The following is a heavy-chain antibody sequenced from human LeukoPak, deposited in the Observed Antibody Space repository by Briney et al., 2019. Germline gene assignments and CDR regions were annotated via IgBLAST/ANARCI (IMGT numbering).Heavy chain of an antibody. CDR2: INPNSGGT. V-gene: IGHV1-2*02. CDR1: GYTFTGYY. Sequence: GASVKVSCKASGYTFTGYYMHWVRQAPGQGLEWMGWINPNSGGTNYAQKFQGRVTMTRDTSISTAYMELSRLRSDDTAVYYCATDIEYTSSSGAFDIWGQGTMVTVSS. D-gene: IGHD6-6*01. CDR3: ATDIEYTSSSGAFDI. J-gene: IGHJ3*02.